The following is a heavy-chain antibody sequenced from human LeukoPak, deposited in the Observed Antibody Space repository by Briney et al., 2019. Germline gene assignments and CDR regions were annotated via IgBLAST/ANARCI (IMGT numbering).Heavy chain of an antibody. Sequence: PGGSLRLSCEASGFTFSSYSMNWVRQAPGKGLEWVSSISSRSSHIYYADSVKGRFTISRDNAKDSLYLQMNSLRAEDTAVYYCARLYCSSTSCYAADYWGQGTLVTVSS. CDR1: GFTFSSYS. D-gene: IGHD2-2*01. CDR2: ISSRSSHI. V-gene: IGHV3-21*06. CDR3: ARLYCSSTSCYAADY. J-gene: IGHJ4*02.